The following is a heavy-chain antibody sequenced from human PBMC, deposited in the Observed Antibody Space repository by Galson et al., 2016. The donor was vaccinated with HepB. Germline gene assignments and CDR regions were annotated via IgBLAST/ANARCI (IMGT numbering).Heavy chain of an antibody. D-gene: IGHD2-8*01. J-gene: IGHJ4*02. CDR1: GLSLNTRGAA. Sequence: PALVKPTQTLTLTCTLSGLSLNTRGAAVGWIRQPPGKSLEWLALIYWDDDKRYTPSLESRLTIIKGISKNQVVLTLTDMDPVDTATYYCGHQEGVRDFDYWGQGTLVTVSS. CDR2: IYWDDDK. CDR3: GHQEGVRDFDY. V-gene: IGHV2-5*02.